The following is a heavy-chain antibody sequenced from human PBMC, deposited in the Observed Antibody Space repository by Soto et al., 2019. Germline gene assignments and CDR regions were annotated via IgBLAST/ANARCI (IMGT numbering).Heavy chain of an antibody. CDR3: ASHTGSSPEGRYYYGMDV. CDR1: GGTFSSYA. CDR2: IIPIFGTA. D-gene: IGHD1-26*01. V-gene: IGHV1-69*12. J-gene: IGHJ6*02. Sequence: QVQLVQSGAEVKKPGSSVKVSCKASGGTFSSYAISWVRQAPGQGLGWMGGIIPIFGTADYAQTFQGRVTITADESTSTAYMELSSLRSEDTAVYYCASHTGSSPEGRYYYGMDVWGQGTTVTVSS.